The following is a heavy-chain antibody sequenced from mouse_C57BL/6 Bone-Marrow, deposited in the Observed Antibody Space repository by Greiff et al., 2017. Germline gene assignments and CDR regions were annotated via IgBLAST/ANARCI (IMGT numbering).Heavy chain of an antibody. Sequence: VQLQQSGPELVKPGASVKIPCKASGYTFTDYNMDWVKQSHGKSLEWIGDINPNNGGTIYNQKFKGKATLTVDKSSSTAYMELRSLTSAGTAVYYCARRGVGLRRGYAMDYWGQGTSVTVSS. CDR3: ARRGVGLRRGYAMDY. CDR2: INPNNGGT. CDR1: GYTFTDYN. J-gene: IGHJ4*01. D-gene: IGHD2-4*01. V-gene: IGHV1-18*01.